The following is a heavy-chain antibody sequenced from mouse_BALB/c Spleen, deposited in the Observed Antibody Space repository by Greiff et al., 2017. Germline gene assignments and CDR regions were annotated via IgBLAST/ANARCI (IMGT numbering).Heavy chain of an antibody. J-gene: IGHJ1*01. CDR3: ARGNYRYDWYFDV. D-gene: IGHD2-14*01. CDR1: GFTFSSFG. Sequence: DVKLVESGGGLVQPGGSRKLSCAASGFTFSSFGMHWVRQAPEKGLEWVAYISSGSSTIHYADTVKGRFTISRDNPKNTLFLQMTSLRSEDTAMYYCARGNYRYDWYFDVWGAGTTVTVSS. CDR2: ISSGSSTI. V-gene: IGHV5-17*02.